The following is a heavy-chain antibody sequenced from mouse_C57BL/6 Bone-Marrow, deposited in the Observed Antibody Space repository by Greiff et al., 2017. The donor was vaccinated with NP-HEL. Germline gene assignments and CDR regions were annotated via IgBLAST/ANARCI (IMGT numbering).Heavy chain of an antibody. CDR2: INPGSGGT. CDR3: AREWDFAY. Sequence: QVQLQQSGAELVRPGTSVKVSCKASGYAFTNYLIEWVQQRPGQGLEWIGVINPGSGGTNYNEKFKGKATLTADKSSSTAYMQLSSLTSEDSAVYFCAREWDFAYWGQGTLVTVSA. D-gene: IGHD4-1*01. V-gene: IGHV1-54*01. J-gene: IGHJ3*01. CDR1: GYAFTNYL.